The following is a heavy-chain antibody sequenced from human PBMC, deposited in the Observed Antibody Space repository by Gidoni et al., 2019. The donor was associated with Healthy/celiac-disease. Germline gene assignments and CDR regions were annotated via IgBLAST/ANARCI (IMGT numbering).Heavy chain of an antibody. D-gene: IGHD6-19*01. Sequence: QVQLQESGPGLVKPSETLSLTCTVSGASISSSYWSWIRQPPGKGLEWIGYIYYSGSTNYNPSLKSRVTISVDTSKNQFSLKLSSVTAADTAVYYCARGAGVAVAGSPYYYYGMDVWGQGTTVTVSS. V-gene: IGHV4-59*01. J-gene: IGHJ6*02. CDR1: GASISSSY. CDR3: ARGAGVAVAGSPYYYYGMDV. CDR2: IYYSGST.